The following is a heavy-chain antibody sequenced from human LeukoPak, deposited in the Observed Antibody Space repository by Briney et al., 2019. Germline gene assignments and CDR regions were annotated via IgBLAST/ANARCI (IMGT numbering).Heavy chain of an antibody. CDR2: ISSSGSTI. CDR3: SRGAHYYDSSGYVY. J-gene: IGHJ4*02. CDR1: GFTFSDYY. D-gene: IGHD3-22*01. V-gene: IGHV3-11*01. Sequence: PGGSLRLSCAASGFTFSDYYMSWLRQAPGKGLEWVSYISSSGSTIYYADSVRGRFTISRDNAKNSLYLQMNSLRAEDTAVYYCSRGAHYYDSSGYVYWGQGTLVTVSS.